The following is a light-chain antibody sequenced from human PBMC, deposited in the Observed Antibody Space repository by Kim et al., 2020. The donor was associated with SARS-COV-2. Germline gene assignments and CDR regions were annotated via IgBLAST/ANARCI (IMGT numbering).Light chain of an antibody. Sequence: STGESATLACRASQSVSSSYLAWYQQKPGQAPRLLIYGASSRATGIPDRFSGSGSGTDFTLTISRLEPEDFAVYYCQQYGSSPQTFGQGTKVDIK. CDR3: QQYGSSPQT. CDR1: QSVSSSY. CDR2: GAS. J-gene: IGKJ1*01. V-gene: IGKV3-20*01.